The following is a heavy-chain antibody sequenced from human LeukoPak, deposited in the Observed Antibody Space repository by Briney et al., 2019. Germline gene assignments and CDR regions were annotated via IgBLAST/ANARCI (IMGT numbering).Heavy chain of an antibody. CDR1: GGSIRSYY. CDR3: AKTAGYSSLHYYYSMDV. J-gene: IGHJ6*02. Sequence: PSETLSLTCTVSGGSIRSYYWSWIRQPPGKGLEWIGYIYYTGSTNYNPSLKSRVTISVDTSKNQFSLRLTSVTAADTAVYYCAKTAGYSSLHYYYSMDVWGQGTTVTVSS. D-gene: IGHD6-13*01. V-gene: IGHV4-59*01. CDR2: IYYTGST.